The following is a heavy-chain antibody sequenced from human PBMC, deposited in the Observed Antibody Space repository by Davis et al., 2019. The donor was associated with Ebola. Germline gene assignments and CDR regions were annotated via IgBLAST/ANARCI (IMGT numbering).Heavy chain of an antibody. CDR3: ARRYSGRYSYHYGMDV. V-gene: IGHV4-34*01. J-gene: IGHJ6*04. CDR2: INHSGST. CDR1: GGSSSDYY. D-gene: IGHD1-26*01. Sequence: MPGGSLRLSCAGYGGSSSDYYWTWIRQPPGKGLEWIGEINHSGSTKYSPSLNSRVTISVDTSKNQFSLKLTSVTAADTAIYYCARRYSGRYSYHYGMDVWGKGTTVTVSS.